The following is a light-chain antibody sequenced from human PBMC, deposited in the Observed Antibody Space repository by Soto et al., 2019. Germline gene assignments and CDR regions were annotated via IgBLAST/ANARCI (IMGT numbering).Light chain of an antibody. CDR2: DAS. CDR3: QQRSSAIT. V-gene: IGKV3-11*01. Sequence: EGVLIQSAATLTLSKGERATLSCRASQSVSSHLAWFQQRPGQAPRLLIYDASNRATGIPARFSGRGSGTDFTLTISSLEPEDFAVYYCQQRSSAITFGQGTRLEVK. J-gene: IGKJ5*01. CDR1: QSVSSH.